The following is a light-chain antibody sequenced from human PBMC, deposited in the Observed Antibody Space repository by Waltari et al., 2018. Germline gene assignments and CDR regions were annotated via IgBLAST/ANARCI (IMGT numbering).Light chain of an antibody. V-gene: IGLV2-11*01. Sequence: QSALTQPRSVSGSPGQSVPISCTGTTSAVGGYHYLSWFQQHPGKAPTLIIYDVSERPSGVPDRFSGSKSDNTASLTISGLQAEDEADYYCCSYAGSYTYVFGSGTKVTVL. CDR1: TSAVGGYHY. J-gene: IGLJ1*01. CDR2: DVS. CDR3: CSYAGSYTYV.